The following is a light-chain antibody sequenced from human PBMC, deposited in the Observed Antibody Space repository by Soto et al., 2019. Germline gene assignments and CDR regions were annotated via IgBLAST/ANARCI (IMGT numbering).Light chain of an antibody. CDR2: DVT. J-gene: IGLJ1*01. Sequence: QSALTQPASVSGSPGQSITISCTGTSSDVGGYNYVSWYQYHPGKAPKLMIFDVTNRPSGVSNRFSGSKSGNTASLTISGLQAEDEADYYCSSYTSSTILYVFGTGTKVTVL. V-gene: IGLV2-14*03. CDR1: SSDVGGYNY. CDR3: SSYTSSTILYV.